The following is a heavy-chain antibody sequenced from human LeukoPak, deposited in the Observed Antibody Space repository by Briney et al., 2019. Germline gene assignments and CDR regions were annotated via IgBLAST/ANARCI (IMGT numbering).Heavy chain of an antibody. V-gene: IGHV3-23*01. J-gene: IGHJ4*02. CDR1: GFTFSSYA. Sequence: GGSLRLSCAASGFTFSSYAMSWVRQAPGKGLEWVSAISGSGGSTYYADSVKGRFTISRDNSKNTLYLQMNSLRAEDTAVHYCAKLQYSSGCFDYWGQGTLVTVSS. D-gene: IGHD6-19*01. CDR3: AKLQYSSGCFDY. CDR2: ISGSGGST.